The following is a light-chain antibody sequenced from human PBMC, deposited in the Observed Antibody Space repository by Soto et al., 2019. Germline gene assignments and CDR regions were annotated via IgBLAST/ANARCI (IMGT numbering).Light chain of an antibody. V-gene: IGKV3-20*01. J-gene: IGKJ2*01. CDR1: QRVSKWY. CDR3: QQYVMPPFT. Sequence: DIVVRQAPGPPSVSPGERDTIFVTAGQRVSKWYVAWYQVKPGQAPRLVIYGASSRASGIPDRFNGGGSGTEFTLTINTLEPEDFAVYYCQQYVMPPFTFGQGTKVDNK. CDR2: GAS.